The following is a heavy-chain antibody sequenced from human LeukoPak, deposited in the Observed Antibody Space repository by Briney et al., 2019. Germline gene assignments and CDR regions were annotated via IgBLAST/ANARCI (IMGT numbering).Heavy chain of an antibody. D-gene: IGHD3-10*01. Sequence: GASVKVSCKASGYTFTGYYMHWVRQAPGQGLEWMGWINPNSGGTNYAQKFQGRVTMTRDTSISTAYMELNSLRSDDTAVYYCARAMVRGVIKPSTPGYWGQGTLVTVSS. V-gene: IGHV1-2*02. CDR1: GYTFTGYY. CDR2: INPNSGGT. J-gene: IGHJ4*02. CDR3: ARAMVRGVIKPSTPGY.